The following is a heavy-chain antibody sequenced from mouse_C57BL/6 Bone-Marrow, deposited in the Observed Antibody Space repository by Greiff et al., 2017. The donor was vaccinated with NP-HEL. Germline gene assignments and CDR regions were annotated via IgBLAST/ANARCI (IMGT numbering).Heavy chain of an antibody. J-gene: IGHJ1*03. D-gene: IGHD2-2*01. CDR3: ARGIGRLRRDWYFDV. CDR1: GYTFTSYW. V-gene: IGHV1-53*01. Sequence: QVQLKQPGTELVKPGASVKLSCKASGYTFTSYWMHWVKQRPGQGLEWIGNINPSNGGTNYNEKFKSKATLTVDKSSSTAYMQLSSLTSEDSAVYYCARGIGRLRRDWYFDVWGTGTTVTVSS. CDR2: INPSNGGT.